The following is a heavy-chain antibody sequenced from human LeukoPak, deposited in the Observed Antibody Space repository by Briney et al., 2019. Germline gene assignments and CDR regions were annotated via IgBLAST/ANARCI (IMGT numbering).Heavy chain of an antibody. Sequence: PGGSLRLSCAASGFTFSGHAMSWIRQPPGKGLEWIGEINHSGSTNYNPSLKSRVTISVDTSKNQFSLKLSSVTAADTAVYYCARGPYYYGMDVWGQGTTVTVSS. V-gene: IGHV4-34*01. CDR1: GFTFSGHA. CDR3: ARGPYYYGMDV. CDR2: INHSGST. J-gene: IGHJ6*02.